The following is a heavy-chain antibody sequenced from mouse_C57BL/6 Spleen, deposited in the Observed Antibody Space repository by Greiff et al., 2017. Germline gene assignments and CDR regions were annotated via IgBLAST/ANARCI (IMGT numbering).Heavy chain of an antibody. CDR1: GYAFSSYW. J-gene: IGHJ2*01. CDR3: ASDGGTTPPFDY. Sequence: VQLQQPGAELVKPGASVKISCKASGYAFSSYWMNWVKQRPGKGLEWIGQIYPGDGDTNYNGKFKGKATLTADKSSSTAYMQLSSLTSEDSAVYFCASDGGTTPPFDYWGQGTTLTVAS. D-gene: IGHD1-1*01. CDR2: IYPGDGDT. V-gene: IGHV1-80*01.